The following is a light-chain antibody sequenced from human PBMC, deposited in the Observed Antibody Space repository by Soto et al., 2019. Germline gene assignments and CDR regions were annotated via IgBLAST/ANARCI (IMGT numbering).Light chain of an antibody. CDR3: QQYNSYPIT. CDR1: QSISSW. J-gene: IGKJ5*01. CDR2: DAS. V-gene: IGKV1-5*01. Sequence: IQMTQTPSTLSPSVGDRVTITCRASQSISSWLAWYQQKPGKAPKVLIYDASSLESGVPSRFSGSGSGTEFTLTISSLQPDDFATYYCQQYNSYPITFGQGTRLEIK.